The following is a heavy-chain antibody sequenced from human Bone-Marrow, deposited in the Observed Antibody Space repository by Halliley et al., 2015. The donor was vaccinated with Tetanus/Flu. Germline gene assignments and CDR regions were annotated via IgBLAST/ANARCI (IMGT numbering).Heavy chain of an antibody. V-gene: IGHV4-59*09. CDR2: IYYSGST. Sequence: IGFIYYSGSTNYNPPPKGRVTISVDTSKNQFSLKLSSVTAADTAVYYCAKGGRRGRSNWYSLDVWGQGIRVTVSS. CDR3: AKGGRRGRSNWYSLDV. D-gene: IGHD1-26*01. J-gene: IGHJ6*01.